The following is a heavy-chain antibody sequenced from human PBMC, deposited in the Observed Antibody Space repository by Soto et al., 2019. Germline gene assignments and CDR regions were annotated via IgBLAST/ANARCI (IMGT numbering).Heavy chain of an antibody. CDR2: ISAYNGNT. CDR3: ARDLGSSGYRTPHFH. V-gene: IGHV1-18*01. CDR1: GYTFTSYG. Sequence: ASVKVSCKASGYTFTSYGISWVRQAPGQGLEWMGWISAYNGNTNYAQKLQGRVTMTTDTSTSTAYMELRSLRSEDTAVHYCARDLGSSGYRTPHFHWGQGTLVTVSS. D-gene: IGHD3-22*01. J-gene: IGHJ4*02.